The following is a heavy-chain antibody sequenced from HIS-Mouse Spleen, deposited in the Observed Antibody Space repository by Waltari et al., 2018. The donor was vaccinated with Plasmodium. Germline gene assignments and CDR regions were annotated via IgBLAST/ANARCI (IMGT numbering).Heavy chain of an antibody. J-gene: IGHJ6*02. Sequence: QLQLQESGPGLVKPSETLSLTCTVPGGSISSSSYSWGWIRQPPGKGMGWIGRISYSGTTYHDPFLKSRVTLAGETARNQFSLRLSSVTAADTAVYYCASLPRVGEVTTPVYYYYYGMDVWDQGTTVTVSS. D-gene: IGHD4-4*01. CDR3: ASLPRVGEVTTPVYYYYYGMDV. CDR1: GGSISSSSYS. V-gene: IGHV4-39*01. CDR2: ISYSGTT.